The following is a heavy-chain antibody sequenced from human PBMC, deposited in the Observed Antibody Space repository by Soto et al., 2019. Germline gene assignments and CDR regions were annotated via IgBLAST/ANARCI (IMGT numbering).Heavy chain of an antibody. V-gene: IGHV3-23*01. D-gene: IGHD2-15*01. CDR2: ISGSGGST. CDR3: ARALGGYCSSGSCPSGY. CDR1: GFTFSSYA. J-gene: IGHJ4*02. Sequence: LRLSCAASGFTFSSYAMSWVRQAPGKGLEWVSEISGSGGSTYYADSVKGRFTISRDNSKNTLYLQMNSLRAEDTAVFYCARALGGYCSSGSCPSGYWGQGTLVTVSS.